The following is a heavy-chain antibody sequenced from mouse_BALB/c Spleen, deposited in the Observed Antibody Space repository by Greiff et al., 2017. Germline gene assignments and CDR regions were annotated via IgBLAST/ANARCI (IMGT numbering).Heavy chain of an antibody. Sequence: QVQLKESGPELVKPGASVKISCKASGYAFSSSWMNWVKQRPGQGLEWIGRIYPGDGDTNYNGKFKGKATLTADKSSSTAYMQLSSLTSVDSAVYYCARSPVSLYYAMDYWGQGTSVTVSS. CDR1: GYAFSSSW. CDR2: IYPGDGDT. CDR3: ARSPVSLYYAMDY. V-gene: IGHV1-82*01. J-gene: IGHJ4*01.